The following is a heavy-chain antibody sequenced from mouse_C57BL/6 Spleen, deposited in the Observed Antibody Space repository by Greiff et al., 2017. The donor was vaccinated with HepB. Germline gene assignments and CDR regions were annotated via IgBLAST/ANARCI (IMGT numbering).Heavy chain of an antibody. V-gene: IGHV1-26*01. CDR3: ARRATVVGRAMDY. CDR1: GYTFTDYY. D-gene: IGHD1-1*01. J-gene: IGHJ4*01. CDR2: INPNNGGT. Sequence: EVQLQQSGPELVKPGASVKISCKASGYTFTDYYMNWVKQSHGKSLEWIGDINPNNGGTSYNQKFKGKATLTVDESSSTAYMELRSLTSEDSAVYYCARRATVVGRAMDYWGQGTSVTVSS.